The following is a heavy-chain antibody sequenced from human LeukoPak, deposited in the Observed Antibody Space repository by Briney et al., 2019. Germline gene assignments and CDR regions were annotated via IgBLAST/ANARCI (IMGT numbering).Heavy chain of an antibody. CDR3: TTTTDAYDILTGDDY. CDR2: IKSKTDGGTT. CDR1: GFTFSNAW. V-gene: IGHV3-15*01. J-gene: IGHJ4*02. D-gene: IGHD3-9*01. Sequence: GGSLRLSCAASGFTFSNAWMSWVRQAPGKGLEWVGRIKSKTDGGTTDYAAPVKGRFTISRDDSKNTLYLQMNSLKTEDTAVYYCTTTTDAYDILTGDDYWGQGTLVTVSS.